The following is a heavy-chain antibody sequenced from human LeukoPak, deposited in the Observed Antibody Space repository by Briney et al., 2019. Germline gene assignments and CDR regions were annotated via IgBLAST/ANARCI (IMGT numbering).Heavy chain of an antibody. CDR3: ARDGLSSGYYLNDY. J-gene: IGHJ4*02. Sequence: ASVKVSCKASGGTFSSYAISWVRQAPGRGLEWMGWISAYNGNTNYAQKLQGRVTMTTDTSTSTAYMELRSLRSDDTAVYYCARDGLSSGYYLNDYWGQGTLVTVSS. D-gene: IGHD3-22*01. V-gene: IGHV1-18*01. CDR2: ISAYNGNT. CDR1: GGTFSSYA.